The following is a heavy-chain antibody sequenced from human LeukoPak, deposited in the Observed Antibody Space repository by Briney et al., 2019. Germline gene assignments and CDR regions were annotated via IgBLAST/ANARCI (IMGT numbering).Heavy chain of an antibody. J-gene: IGHJ6*02. V-gene: IGHV1-18*01. CDR1: GYTFTSYG. CDR3: AREDVDTAMFPYYYYGMDV. Sequence: ASVTVSCKASGYTFTSYGISWVRQAPGQGLEWMGWISAYNGNTNYAQKLQGRVTMTTDTSTSTAYMELRSLRSDDTAVYYCAREDVDTAMFPYYYYGMDVWGQGTTVTVSS. CDR2: ISAYNGNT. D-gene: IGHD5-18*01.